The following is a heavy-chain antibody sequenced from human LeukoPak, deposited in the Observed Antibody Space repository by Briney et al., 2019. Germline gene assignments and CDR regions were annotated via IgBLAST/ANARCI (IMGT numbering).Heavy chain of an antibody. V-gene: IGHV3-48*01. CDR2: ISSSGSTI. CDR3: AKRRGLELLYYYYMDV. D-gene: IGHD1-7*01. J-gene: IGHJ6*03. Sequence: GGSLRLSCTASGFTFSTSSMNWVRQAPGKGLEWVSYISSSGSTIYYADSVKGRFTISRDNSKNTLYLQMNSLRAEDTAVYYCAKRRGLELLYYYYMDVWGKGTTVTVSS. CDR1: GFTFSTSS.